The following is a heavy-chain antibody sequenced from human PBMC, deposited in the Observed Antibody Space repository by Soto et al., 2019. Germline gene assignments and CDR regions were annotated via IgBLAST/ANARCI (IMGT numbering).Heavy chain of an antibody. D-gene: IGHD6-13*01. CDR2: IWYDGSNK. J-gene: IGHJ6*02. V-gene: IGHV3-33*01. Sequence: GGSLRLSCAASGFTFSSYGMHWVRQAPGKGLEWVAVIWYDGSNKYYADSVKGRFTISRDNSKNTLYLQMNSLRAEDTAVYYCARDEPRSSSWAGYYGMDVWGQGTTVTVSS. CDR1: GFTFSSYG. CDR3: ARDEPRSSSWAGYYGMDV.